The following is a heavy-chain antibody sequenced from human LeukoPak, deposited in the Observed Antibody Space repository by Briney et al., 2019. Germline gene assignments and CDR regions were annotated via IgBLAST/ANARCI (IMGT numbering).Heavy chain of an antibody. J-gene: IGHJ4*02. Sequence: GASVKVSCKASGYTFTSYDINWVRQATGQGLEWMGWMNPNSGNTGYAQKFQGRVTMTRDTSTSTVYMELSSLRSEDTAVYYCAREIGPRQLHLWASAFDYWGQGTLVTVSS. CDR1: GYTFTSYD. CDR2: MNPNSGNT. CDR3: AREIGPRQLHLWASAFDY. D-gene: IGHD5-18*01. V-gene: IGHV1-8*01.